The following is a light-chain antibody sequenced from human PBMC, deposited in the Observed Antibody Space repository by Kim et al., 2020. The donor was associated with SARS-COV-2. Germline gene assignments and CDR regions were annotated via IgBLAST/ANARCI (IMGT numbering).Light chain of an antibody. V-gene: IGLV3-19*01. J-gene: IGLJ3*02. CDR1: SLRTYY. Sequence: SSELTQDPAVSVALGQTVRITCQGDSLRTYYASWYQQKPGQAPVLVNYGNNNRPSGIPDRFSGSSSGNTASLTITGAQAEDEADYYCNSRDSSGTHWVFGGGTKVTVL. CDR2: GNN. CDR3: NSRDSSGTHWV.